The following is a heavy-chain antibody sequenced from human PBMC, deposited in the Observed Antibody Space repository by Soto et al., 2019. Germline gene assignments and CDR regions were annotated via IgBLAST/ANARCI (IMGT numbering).Heavy chain of an antibody. CDR2: IYRSGNT. CDR3: ARHLTTVSSFDP. J-gene: IGHJ5*02. CDR1: GESISNHY. Sequence: SETLSLTCTVSGESISNHYWSWIRQPPGKGLEWIGYIYRSGNTNYNSSLKSRVTMSKDTSKNQFFLKLSSVTAADTAVYYCARHLTTVSSFDPWGQGTLVTVSS. D-gene: IGHD4-17*01. V-gene: IGHV4-59*08.